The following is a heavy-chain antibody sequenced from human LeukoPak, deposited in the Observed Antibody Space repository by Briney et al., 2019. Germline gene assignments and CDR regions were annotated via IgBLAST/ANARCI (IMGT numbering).Heavy chain of an antibody. Sequence: RGSLRLSCAASGFTFSSYSMNWVRQAPGKGLEWVSYISSSSSTIYYADSVKGRFTISRDNAKNSLYLQMNSLRAEDTAVYYCARDKTYYYGSGPSYYGMDVWGQGTTVTVSS. CDR3: ARDKTYYYGSGPSYYGMDV. CDR2: ISSSSSTI. D-gene: IGHD3-10*01. V-gene: IGHV3-48*01. CDR1: GFTFSSYS. J-gene: IGHJ6*02.